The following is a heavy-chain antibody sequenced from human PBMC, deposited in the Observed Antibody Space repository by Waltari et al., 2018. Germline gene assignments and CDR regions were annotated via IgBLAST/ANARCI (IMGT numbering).Heavy chain of an antibody. D-gene: IGHD3-10*01. CDR1: GLTFSGSA. V-gene: IGHV3-73*01. J-gene: IGHJ4*02. CDR3: SIHDYYGSGSHITY. Sequence: EVQLVESGGGLVQPGGSLRLSCAASGLTFSGSAMHWVRQASGQGLEWVGLIRSKAESYGTSDASSGGGRFTVSREDSKNTAFLQMNSRKSDDTAVYYCSIHDYYGSGSHITYWGQGTLVTVSS. CDR2: IRSKAESYGT.